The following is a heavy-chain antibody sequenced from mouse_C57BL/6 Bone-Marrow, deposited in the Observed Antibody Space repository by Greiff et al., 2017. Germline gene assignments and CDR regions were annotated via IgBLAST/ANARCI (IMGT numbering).Heavy chain of an antibody. J-gene: IGHJ2*01. CDR3: AREGSHNGSSFSYFFDY. V-gene: IGHV5-6*01. D-gene: IGHD1-1*01. Sequence: EVQLQESGGDLVKPGGSLKLSCAASGFTFSSYGMSWVRQTPDKRLEWVATISSGGSYTYYPDSVKGRFTISSDNAKNTLYLQMSSLKSKETAMYYNAREGSHNGSSFSYFFDYWGQGTTLTVSS. CDR2: ISSGGSYT. CDR1: GFTFSSYG.